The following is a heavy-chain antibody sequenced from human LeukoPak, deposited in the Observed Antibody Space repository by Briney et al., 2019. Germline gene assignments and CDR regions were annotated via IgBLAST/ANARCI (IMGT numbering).Heavy chain of an antibody. D-gene: IGHD3-10*01. CDR2: ISAYNANT. V-gene: IGHV1-18*01. CDR1: GYTFTNYG. J-gene: IGHJ3*01. Sequence: ASVEVSCKASGYTFTNYGVTWVRQAPGQGLEWLGWISAYNANTHYAQKLQGRVTVTADTSASTAYMELRSLRSDDTAIFYCARASKDASGTGAFDFWGQGTMVTVSS. CDR3: ARASKDASGTGAFDF.